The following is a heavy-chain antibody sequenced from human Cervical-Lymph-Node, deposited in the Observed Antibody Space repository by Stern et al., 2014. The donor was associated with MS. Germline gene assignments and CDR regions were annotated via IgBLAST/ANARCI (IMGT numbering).Heavy chain of an antibody. CDR3: ARAASTTSSYNF. V-gene: IGHV1-69*01. Sequence: QVQLVESGAEVKKPGSSVKVSCQASGGSFINNVISWVRQAPGQGLEWMGGTIPIFGTAIYAQKFRGRVTITADESTRTAYMGRSSLRSDDTAVYFCARAASTTSSYNFWGPGTLVTVSS. J-gene: IGHJ4*02. CDR2: TIPIFGTA. CDR1: GGSFINNV. D-gene: IGHD3-10*01.